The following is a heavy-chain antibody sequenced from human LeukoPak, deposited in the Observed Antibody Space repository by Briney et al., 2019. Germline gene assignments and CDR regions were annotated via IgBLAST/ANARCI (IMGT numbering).Heavy chain of an antibody. Sequence: GASVKVSCKASGYTFTSYGISWVRQAPGQGLEWRGWISAYTGNTNFPQKLQGRVTMTTDTSASTAYMELRSLRSDDTAVYYCARDRQLGELSWIEYGMDVWGQGTTVTVSS. D-gene: IGHD3-10*01. J-gene: IGHJ6*02. CDR1: GYTFTSYG. V-gene: IGHV1-18*01. CDR2: ISAYTGNT. CDR3: ARDRQLGELSWIEYGMDV.